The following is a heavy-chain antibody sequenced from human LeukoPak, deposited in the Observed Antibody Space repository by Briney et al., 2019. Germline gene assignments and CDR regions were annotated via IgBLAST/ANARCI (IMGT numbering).Heavy chain of an antibody. Sequence: ASVKVSCKASGYTFTSYYMHWVRQAPGQGLEWMGRINPSGGSTSYAQKFQGRVTMTRDTSTSTVYMELSSLRSEDTAVYYCARKRRKNGGDAAYDIWGQGTMVTVSS. V-gene: IGHV1-46*01. J-gene: IGHJ3*02. D-gene: IGHD2-21*02. CDR1: GYTFTSYY. CDR2: INPSGGST. CDR3: ARKRRKNGGDAAYDI.